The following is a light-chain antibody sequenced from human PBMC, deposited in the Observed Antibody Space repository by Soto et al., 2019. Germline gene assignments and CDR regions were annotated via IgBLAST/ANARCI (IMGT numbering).Light chain of an antibody. Sequence: DIVMTQSPATLSVSPGERATLSCRASQSVSSNLAWYQQKRGQAPRLLMYGASTRATGIPVGFSGSGSGTEFTLIISSLQSEDFAVYHCQQYNDWPRTFGQGTKVEIK. J-gene: IGKJ1*01. CDR2: GAS. CDR1: QSVSSN. CDR3: QQYNDWPRT. V-gene: IGKV3-15*01.